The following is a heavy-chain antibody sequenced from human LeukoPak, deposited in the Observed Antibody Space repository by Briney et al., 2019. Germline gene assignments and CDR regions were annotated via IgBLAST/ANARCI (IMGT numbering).Heavy chain of an antibody. CDR1: GFTFSSYS. CDR3: ASSVDTAMGPNYYYYGMDV. V-gene: IGHV3-21*01. Sequence: GGSLRLSCAASGFTFSSYSMNWVRQAPGKRLEWVSSISSSSSYIYYADSVKGRFTISRDNAKNSLYLQMNSLRAEDTAVYYCASSVDTAMGPNYYYYGMDVWGQGTTVTVSS. CDR2: ISSSSSYI. D-gene: IGHD5-18*01. J-gene: IGHJ6*02.